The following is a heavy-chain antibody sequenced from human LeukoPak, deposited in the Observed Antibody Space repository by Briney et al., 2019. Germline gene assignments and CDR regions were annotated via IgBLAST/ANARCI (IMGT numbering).Heavy chain of an antibody. CDR1: GFTFGSYE. CDR3: ARAMSIAARLQTIFDY. J-gene: IGHJ4*02. CDR2: FYHSGST. Sequence: PGGSLRLSCEASGFTFGSYEMTWVRQAPGKGLEWIGTFYHSGSTYYNPSLKSRVTISVDTSKNQFSLNLTSVTAADTAVYYCARAMSIAARLQTIFDYWGQGTLVTVSS. D-gene: IGHD6-6*01. V-gene: IGHV4-38-2*01.